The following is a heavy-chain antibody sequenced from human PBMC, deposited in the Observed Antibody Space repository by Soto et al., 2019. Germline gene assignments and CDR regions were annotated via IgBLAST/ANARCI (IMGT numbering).Heavy chain of an antibody. CDR1: GYTFINYD. CDR2: MNPNSGYT. V-gene: IGHV1-8*01. Sequence: QVQLVQSGAEVKKPGASVKVSCKASGYTFINYDINWVRQATGQGLEWMGWMNPNSGYTGFAQKFKDRVTLTRNSSTNTAYMELSSLRSEDTAVYFCVRGGGYYDMLTGYDYWGQGSLVTVSS. CDR3: VRGGGYYDMLTGYDY. D-gene: IGHD3-9*01. J-gene: IGHJ4*02.